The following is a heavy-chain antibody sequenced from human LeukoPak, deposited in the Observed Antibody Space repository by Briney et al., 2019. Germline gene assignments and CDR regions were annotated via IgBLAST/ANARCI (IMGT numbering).Heavy chain of an antibody. Sequence: GGSLRLSCAASGFTVSSNYMSWVRQATGKGLEWVSVIYSGGSTYYADSVKGRFTISRDNSKNTLYLQMNSLRAEDTAVYYCARDPWGYSSTFDYWGQGTLVTVSS. D-gene: IGHD6-13*01. CDR2: IYSGGST. CDR3: ARDPWGYSSTFDY. J-gene: IGHJ4*02. CDR1: GFTVSSNY. V-gene: IGHV3-53*01.